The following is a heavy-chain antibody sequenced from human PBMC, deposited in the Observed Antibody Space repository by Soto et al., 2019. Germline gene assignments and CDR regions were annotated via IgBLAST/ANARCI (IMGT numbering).Heavy chain of an antibody. CDR3: ARDGPMTSDDAFDI. D-gene: IGHD4-17*01. Sequence: LRLSCAASGFTFSSYWMHWVRQAPGKGLVWVSRINSDGSSTSYADSVKGRFTISRDNAKNTLYLQMNSLRAEDTAVYYCARDGPMTSDDAFDIWGQGTMATVSS. CDR2: INSDGSST. CDR1: GFTFSSYW. J-gene: IGHJ3*02. V-gene: IGHV3-74*01.